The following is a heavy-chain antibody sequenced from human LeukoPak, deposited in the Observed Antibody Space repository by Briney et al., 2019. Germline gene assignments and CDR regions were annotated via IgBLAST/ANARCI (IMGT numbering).Heavy chain of an antibody. V-gene: IGHV3-7*03. CDR3: AKLPQGGGDHYYIEV. D-gene: IGHD2-21*02. Sequence: PGGSLRLSCAASGFTFSYFWMTWVRQAPGKGLEWVANIKNDGSEKYYADSVEGRFTISRDNAKNTLFLQMNSLRAEDTAVYFCAKLPQGGGDHYYIEVWGKGTTVTVSS. CDR1: GFTFSYFW. CDR2: IKNDGSEK. J-gene: IGHJ6*03.